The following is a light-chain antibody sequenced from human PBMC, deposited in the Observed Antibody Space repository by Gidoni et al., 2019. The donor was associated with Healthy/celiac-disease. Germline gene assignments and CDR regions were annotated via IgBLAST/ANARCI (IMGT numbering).Light chain of an antibody. Sequence: DIVMTQSPDSLAVSLGERATINCKSSQSVLYSSNNKNYLAWYQQNPGPPPKLLIYWASTRESGVPDRFSGSGSGTDFTLTISSLQAEDVAVYYCQQYYSTPRWTFGQXTKVEIK. J-gene: IGKJ1*01. CDR1: QSVLYSSNNKNY. CDR3: QQYYSTPRWT. CDR2: WAS. V-gene: IGKV4-1*01.